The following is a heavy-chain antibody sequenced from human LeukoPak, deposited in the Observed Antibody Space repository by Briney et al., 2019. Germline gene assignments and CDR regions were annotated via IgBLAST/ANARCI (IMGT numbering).Heavy chain of an antibody. D-gene: IGHD6-19*01. CDR2: IYYSGST. CDR3: ARTSRIYSSGWYTFDY. V-gene: IGHV4-59*01. Sequence: SETLSLTCTVSGGSISSYYWSWIRQPPGKGLEWIGYIYYSGSTNYNPSLKSRVTISVDTSKNQFSLKLSSVTAADTAVYYCARTSRIYSSGWYTFDYWGQGTLVTVSS. CDR1: GGSISSYY. J-gene: IGHJ4*02.